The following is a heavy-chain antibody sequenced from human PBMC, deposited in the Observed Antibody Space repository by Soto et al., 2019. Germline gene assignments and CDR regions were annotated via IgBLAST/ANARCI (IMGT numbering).Heavy chain of an antibody. CDR2: INPSGGTT. D-gene: IGHD2-21*02. Sequence: ASVKVSCKTSGYTFTSYYLLWVRQAPGQGLEWMGRINPSGGTTSYAQKFQGRVTMTRDTSTTTAYMEVRSLRSDDTAVYYCARGGWVVVVTDGPDYWGQGTLVTVSS. J-gene: IGHJ4*02. CDR3: ARGGWVVVVTDGPDY. CDR1: GYTFTSYY. V-gene: IGHV1-46*01.